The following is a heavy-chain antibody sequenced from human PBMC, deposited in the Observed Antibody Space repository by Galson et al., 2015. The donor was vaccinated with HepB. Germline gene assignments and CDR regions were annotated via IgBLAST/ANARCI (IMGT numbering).Heavy chain of an antibody. CDR3: ARQIETLLVVIPRGWGMDV. D-gene: IGHD3-22*01. CDR1: GYAFTSYY. Sequence: SVKVSCKASGYAFTSYYMHWVRQAPGQGLEWMGIINPSGGSTSYAQKIQGRVTMTRDTSTSTVYMELSSLRSEDTAVYYCARQIETLLVVIPRGWGMDVWGQGTTVTVSS. CDR2: INPSGGST. V-gene: IGHV1-46*01. J-gene: IGHJ6*02.